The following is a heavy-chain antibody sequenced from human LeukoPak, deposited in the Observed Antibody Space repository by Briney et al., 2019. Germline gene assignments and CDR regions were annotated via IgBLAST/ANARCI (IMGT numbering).Heavy chain of an antibody. V-gene: IGHV3-30*02. D-gene: IGHD2-2*01. CDR2: IRYDGSNK. Sequence: PGGSLRLSCAASGFTFSSYGMHWVRQAPGKGLEWVAFIRYDGSNKYYADSVKGRFTISRDNSKNTLYLQMNSLRAEDTAVYYCAKELVVVPAAKYNWFDPWGQGTLVTVSS. CDR3: AKELVVVPAAKYNWFDP. CDR1: GFTFSSYG. J-gene: IGHJ5*02.